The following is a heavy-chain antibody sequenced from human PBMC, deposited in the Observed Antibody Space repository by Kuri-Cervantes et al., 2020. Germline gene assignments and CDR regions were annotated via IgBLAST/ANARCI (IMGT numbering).Heavy chain of an antibody. V-gene: IGHV4-39*07. CDR2: IYYSGST. CDR3: ARDFVRDYYDSSGLPPYDAFDI. CDR1: GGSISSSSYY. Sequence: SETLSLTCTVSGGSISSSSYYWGWIRQPPGKGLEWIGSIYYSGSTYYNPSLKSRVTISVDTSKNQFSLKLSSVTAADTAVYYCARDFVRDYYDSSGLPPYDAFDIWGQGTMVTVSS. J-gene: IGHJ3*02. D-gene: IGHD3-22*01.